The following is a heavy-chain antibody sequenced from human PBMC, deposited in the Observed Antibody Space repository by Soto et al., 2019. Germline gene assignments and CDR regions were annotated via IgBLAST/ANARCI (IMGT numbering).Heavy chain of an antibody. Sequence: QPGGSLRLSCADSGFTFSSYAMSWVRQAPGKGLEWVSAISGSGGSTYYADSVKGRFTISRDNSKNTLYLQMNSLRAEDTAVYYCAKVLSAVTTNDLDYWGQEPWSPSPQ. J-gene: IGHJ4*01. CDR3: AKVLSAVTTNDLDY. V-gene: IGHV3-23*01. CDR2: ISGSGGST. CDR1: GFTFSSYA. D-gene: IGHD4-17*01.